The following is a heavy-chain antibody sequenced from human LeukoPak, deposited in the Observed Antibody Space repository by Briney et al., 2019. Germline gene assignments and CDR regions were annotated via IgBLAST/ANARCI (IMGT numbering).Heavy chain of an antibody. Sequence: GRSLRLSCAASGFTFSSYGMHWVRQAPGKGLEWVAVIWYDGSNKYYADSVKGRFTISRDNSKNTLYLQMNSLRAEDTAVYYCARDGYYGDYDFGAFDIWGQGTMVTVFS. V-gene: IGHV3-33*01. CDR2: IWYDGSNK. CDR1: GFTFSSYG. J-gene: IGHJ3*02. D-gene: IGHD4-17*01. CDR3: ARDGYYGDYDFGAFDI.